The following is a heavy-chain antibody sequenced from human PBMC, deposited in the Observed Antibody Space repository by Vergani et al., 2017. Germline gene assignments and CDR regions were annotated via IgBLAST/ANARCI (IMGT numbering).Heavy chain of an antibody. D-gene: IGHD4-17*01. J-gene: IGHJ6*03. V-gene: IGHV4-61*10. Sequence: QVQLQESGPGLVKPSETLSLTCTVSGGSVSSGSYYWSWIRQPAGKGLEWIRYIYYSGSTNYNPSLKSRVTISVDTSKNQFSLKLSSVTAADTAVYYCARSYGDYYYYYYYMDVWGKGTTVTVSS. CDR3: ARSYGDYYYYYYYMDV. CDR2: IYYSGST. CDR1: GGSVSSGSYY.